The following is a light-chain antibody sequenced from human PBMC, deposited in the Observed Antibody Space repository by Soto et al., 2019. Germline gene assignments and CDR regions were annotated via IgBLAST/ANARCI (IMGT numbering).Light chain of an antibody. Sequence: QSVLTQPRSVSGSPGQSVTISCTGTSSDIGDYNYVSWYQQHPGKAPQLIIYDVTKRPSGVPDRFSGSKSDNTASLTISGLQAEDEADYYRCSYAATNTFLSGTGTKVTVL. CDR1: SSDIGDYNY. CDR2: DVT. V-gene: IGLV2-11*01. CDR3: CSYAATNTFL. J-gene: IGLJ1*01.